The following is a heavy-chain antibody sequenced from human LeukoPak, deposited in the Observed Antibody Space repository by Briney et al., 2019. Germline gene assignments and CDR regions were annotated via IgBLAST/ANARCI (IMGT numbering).Heavy chain of an antibody. J-gene: IGHJ4*02. CDR2: INWYGGST. D-gene: IGHD6-13*01. CDR1: AFTYVDYG. Sequence: SGGSLTLSCAASAFTYVDYGMSWVRQAPGKGLEWVSAINWYGGSTGYADSVKGRFTISRDNAKNSLYLQMNSLRAEDTALYYCARALYSSSWQYWGQGTLVTVSS. V-gene: IGHV3-20*04. CDR3: ARALYSSSWQY.